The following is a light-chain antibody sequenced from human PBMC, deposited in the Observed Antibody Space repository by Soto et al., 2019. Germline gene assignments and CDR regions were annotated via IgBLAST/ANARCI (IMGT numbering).Light chain of an antibody. Sequence: DIQMTQSPSSLSASVGDRVTITCQASQDISNYLNWYQQEPGKAPKLLIYDASNLETGVPSRFSGSESGTDFTFTISSLQPEDIATYYCQQYDNLPPLFTFGPGTKVDIK. CDR1: QDISNY. CDR3: QQYDNLPPLFT. CDR2: DAS. V-gene: IGKV1-33*01. J-gene: IGKJ3*01.